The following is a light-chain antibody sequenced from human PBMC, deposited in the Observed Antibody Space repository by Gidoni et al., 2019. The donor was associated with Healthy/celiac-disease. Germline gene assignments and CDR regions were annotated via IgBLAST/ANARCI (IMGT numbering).Light chain of an antibody. CDR3: SSYAGSNNFVV. CDR1: SSDVRGYNY. V-gene: IGLV2-8*01. CDR2: AVS. Sequence: QSALTQPPSASGSPGQSVTISCTGTSSDVRGYNYVSWYQQHPGKAPKLMIYAVSKRPSGVPDRFSGSKSGNTASLTVSGLQAEDEADYYCSSYAGSNNFVVFGGGTKLTVL. J-gene: IGLJ2*01.